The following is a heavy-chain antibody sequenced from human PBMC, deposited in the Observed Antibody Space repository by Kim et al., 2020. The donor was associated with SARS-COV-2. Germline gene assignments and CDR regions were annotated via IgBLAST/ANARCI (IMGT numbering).Heavy chain of an antibody. D-gene: IGHD4-17*01. V-gene: IGHV5-51*01. CDR1: GYSFTSYW. J-gene: IGHJ4*02. Sequence: GESLKISCKGSGYSFTSYWSGSVRQMPGKGLELRGILYPVDSDTRYSPSCQGQVTISADKSISTAYLQGSSLKASDTGMYYCARQGPYGDYVVYWGQGTLLTVSS. CDR3: ARQGPYGDYVVY. CDR2: LYPVDSDT.